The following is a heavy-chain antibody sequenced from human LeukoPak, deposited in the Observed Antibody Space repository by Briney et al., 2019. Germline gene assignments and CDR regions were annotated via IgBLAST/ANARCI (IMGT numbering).Heavy chain of an antibody. Sequence: GGSLRLSCAASGFTFSSHSMNWVRQAPGKGQEWVSYISSSSSTIYYADSVKGRFTISRDNAKNSLYLQMNSLRAEDTAVYYCARGAYYYEDWGQGTLAIVSS. J-gene: IGHJ4*02. D-gene: IGHD3-22*01. CDR3: ARGAYYYED. CDR1: GFTFSSHS. V-gene: IGHV3-48*01. CDR2: ISSSSSTI.